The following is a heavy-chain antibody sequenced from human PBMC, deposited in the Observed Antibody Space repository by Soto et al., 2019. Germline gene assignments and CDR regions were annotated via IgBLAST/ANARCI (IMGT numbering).Heavy chain of an antibody. CDR1: GYTFSSYY. D-gene: IGHD1-26*01. V-gene: IGHV1-46*01. CDR2: INPSGDTT. Sequence: ASVKVSCKASGYTFSSYYMHWVRQAPGQGLEWMAVINPSGDTTTYAQKFQGRVTMTRDTSTSTLFMELSSLRSEDTAVYFCARDWEFGYWGQGTLVTVSS. CDR3: ARDWEFGY. J-gene: IGHJ4*02.